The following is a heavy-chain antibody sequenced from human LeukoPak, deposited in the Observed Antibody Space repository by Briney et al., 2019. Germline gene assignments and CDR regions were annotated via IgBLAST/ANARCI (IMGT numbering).Heavy chain of an antibody. J-gene: IGHJ5*02. CDR1: GFTFSDYY. CDR2: ISSSRSYT. V-gene: IGHV3-11*05. D-gene: IGHD3-22*01. CDR3: ARDNGDAYCYDSSGYYYVGDWLDP. Sequence: GGSLRLSRAAPGFTFSDYYMSWIRQAPGEGLEWVSYISSSRSYTNYADSVKGRFTISRDNAKDSLYLKMHRLRDEDTAVYYCARDNGDAYCYDSSGYYYVGDWLDPWGEGTLVTVSS.